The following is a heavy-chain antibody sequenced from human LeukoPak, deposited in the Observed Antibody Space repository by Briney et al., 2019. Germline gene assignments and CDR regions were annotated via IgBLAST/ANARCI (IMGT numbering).Heavy chain of an antibody. D-gene: IGHD3-16*01. CDR3: ARDGPWGSYSPY. J-gene: IGHJ4*02. V-gene: IGHV3-30*04. Sequence: GGSLRLSCAASGFTFSSYAMHWVRQAPGKGLEWVAVISYDGSNKYYADSVKGRFTISRDNSKNTLYLQMNSLRAEDTAMYYCARDGPWGSYSPYWGQGTLVTVSS. CDR2: ISYDGSNK. CDR1: GFTFSSYA.